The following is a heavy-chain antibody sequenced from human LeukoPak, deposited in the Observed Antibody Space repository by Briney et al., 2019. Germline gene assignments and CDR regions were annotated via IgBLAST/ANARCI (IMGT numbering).Heavy chain of an antibody. V-gene: IGHV1-18*01. CDR3: GGVGGGPVAGTKGPLDL. J-gene: IGHJ5*02. D-gene: IGHD6-19*01. CDR2: ISAYNCNT. CDR1: GYTFTSYG. Sequence: ASVKVSCKSSGYTFTSYGISYLRQAPGQGLEWMGWISAYNCNTNYAQNLQGRVTMTTDTSTSTAYMELRSLRSDATAVYYCGGVGGGPVAGTKGPLDLWGQGTLVTVSS.